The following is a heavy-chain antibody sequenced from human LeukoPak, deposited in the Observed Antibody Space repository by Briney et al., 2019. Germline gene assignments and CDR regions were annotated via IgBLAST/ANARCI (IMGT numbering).Heavy chain of an antibody. CDR3: VRRVVVTATTLDAFDI. V-gene: IGHV4-59*08. D-gene: IGHD2-21*02. CDR2: IYYSGST. J-gene: IGHJ3*02. CDR1: GGSISTYY. Sequence: ASETLSLTCTVSGGSISTYYWNWIRQTPGKGLEWIGYIYYSGSTKYNPSLESRVTIDTSKNQFSLSLSSVTAADTAVYYCVRRVVVTATTLDAFDIWGLGTMVTVSS.